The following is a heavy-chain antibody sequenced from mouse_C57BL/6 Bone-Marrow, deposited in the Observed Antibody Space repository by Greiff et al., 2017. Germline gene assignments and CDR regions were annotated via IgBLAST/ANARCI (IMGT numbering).Heavy chain of an antibody. V-gene: IGHV1-7*01. J-gene: IGHJ1*03. D-gene: IGHD4-1*01. Sequence: QVQLKESGAELAKPGASVKLSCKASGYTFTSYWMHWVKQRPGQGLEWIGYINPSSGYTKYNQKFKDKATLTADKSSSTAYMQLSSLTYEDSAVYYCARSPLGRPWYFDVWGTGTTVTVSS. CDR1: GYTFTSYW. CDR2: INPSSGYT. CDR3: ARSPLGRPWYFDV.